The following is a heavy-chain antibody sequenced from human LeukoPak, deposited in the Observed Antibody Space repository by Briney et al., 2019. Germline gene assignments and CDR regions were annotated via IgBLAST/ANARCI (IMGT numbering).Heavy chain of an antibody. V-gene: IGHV4-59*01. CDR1: GGSISSYY. Sequence: PSGTLSLTCTVSGGSISSYYWSWIRQPPGKGLEWIGYIYYSGSTNYNPSLKSRVTISVDTSKNQFSLKLSSVTAADTAVYYCARDRASDYWGQGTLVTVSS. J-gene: IGHJ4*02. CDR3: ARDRASDY. D-gene: IGHD3-16*01. CDR2: IYYSGST.